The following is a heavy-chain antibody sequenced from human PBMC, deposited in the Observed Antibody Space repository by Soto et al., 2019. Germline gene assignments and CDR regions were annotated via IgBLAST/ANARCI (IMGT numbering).Heavy chain of an antibody. J-gene: IGHJ3*01. CDR1: GFTFSSYA. V-gene: IGHV3-23*01. CDR3: ARGDYHDTGGPFSDAFEF. D-gene: IGHD3-22*01. Sequence: GGSLRLSCAASGFTFSSYAMSWVRQAPGKGLEWVSAISGSGGNTYYADSVKGRFTVSRDNSINTLYLQMNSLRAEDTAIYYFARGDYHDTGGPFSDAFEFWGLGTMVTVSS. CDR2: ISGSGGNT.